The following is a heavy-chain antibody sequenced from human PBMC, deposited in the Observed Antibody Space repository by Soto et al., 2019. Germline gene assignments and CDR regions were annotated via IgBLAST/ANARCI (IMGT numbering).Heavy chain of an antibody. CDR3: ARDVGIWFGDLSSSANYYYGMDV. J-gene: IGHJ6*02. V-gene: IGHV4-31*03. CDR2: IYYSGST. CDR1: GGPISSGGYY. Sequence: QVQLQESGPGLVKPSQTLSLTCTVSGGPISSGGYYWTWTRQHPGKGLEWIGYIYYSGSTHYNPSLKNRAAISVDTSQNQFSLTLSSVTAADTAVYYCARDVGIWFGDLSSSANYYYGMDVWGQGTTVTVSS. D-gene: IGHD3-10*01.